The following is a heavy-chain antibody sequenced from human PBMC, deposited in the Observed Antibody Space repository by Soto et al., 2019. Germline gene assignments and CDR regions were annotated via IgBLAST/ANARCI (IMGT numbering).Heavy chain of an antibody. CDR3: AREEGSSWYRSQLNWFDP. J-gene: IGHJ5*02. Sequence: ASVKVSCKASGYTFNSYGICWVRQAPGKGLEWMGWISAYNGNTNYAQKLQGRVTMTTDTSTSTAYMELRSLRSDDTAVYYCAREEGSSWYRSQLNWFDPWGQGTLVTVSS. CDR2: ISAYNGNT. D-gene: IGHD6-13*01. CDR1: GYTFNSYG. V-gene: IGHV1-18*01.